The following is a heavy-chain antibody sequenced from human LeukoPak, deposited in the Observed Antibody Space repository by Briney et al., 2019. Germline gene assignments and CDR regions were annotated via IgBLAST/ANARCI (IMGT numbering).Heavy chain of an antibody. D-gene: IGHD1-26*01. CDR2: ISSASNYI. Sequence: GGSLRLSCAASGFTFSDYHMNWVRQAPGKGLEWVAYISSASNYIYYADSVKGRFTISRDNAKNSLYLQMNSLRDEDTAVYYCASSGSYRFDYWGQGTLVTVSS. J-gene: IGHJ4*02. CDR3: ASSGSYRFDY. V-gene: IGHV3-48*02. CDR1: GFTFSDYH.